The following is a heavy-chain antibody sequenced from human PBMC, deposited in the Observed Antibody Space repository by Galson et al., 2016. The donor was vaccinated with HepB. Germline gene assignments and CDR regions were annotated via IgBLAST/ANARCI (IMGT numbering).Heavy chain of an antibody. CDR1: EFTFSDYT. J-gene: IGHJ4*02. D-gene: IGHD3-22*01. CDR3: ARAPYYIDRGPFDY. V-gene: IGHV3-21*01. Sequence: SLRLSCAASEFTFSDYTMNWVRQAPGKGLEWVSSVSTSSSYIFYADSVKGRFTISRDNAKNSLYLQMNSLRAEDTAVYYCARAPYYIDRGPFDYWGQGTLVTVSS. CDR2: VSTSSSYI.